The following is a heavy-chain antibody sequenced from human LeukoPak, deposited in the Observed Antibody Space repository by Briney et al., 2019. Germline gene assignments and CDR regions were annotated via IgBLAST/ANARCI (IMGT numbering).Heavy chain of an antibody. J-gene: IGHJ4*02. CDR2: ISSSSTSI. CDR3: AKDDAWLRFGE. D-gene: IGHD3-10*01. Sequence: GGSLRLSCAASGFTFSSYSMNWVRQAPGKGLEWISYISSSSTSIHYADSVKGRFTISRDNSKNTLYLEVISLTAEDTAVYYCAKDDAWLRFGEWSQGTLVTVSS. CDR1: GFTFSSYS. V-gene: IGHV3-48*01.